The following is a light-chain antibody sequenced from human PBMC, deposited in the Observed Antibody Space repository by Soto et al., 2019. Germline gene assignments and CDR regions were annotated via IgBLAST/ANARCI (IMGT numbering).Light chain of an antibody. CDR1: QGIRND. CDR2: AAS. Sequence: AIQMTHSPSSLSASVGDRVTITCPASQGIRNDLGWYQQKPGKAPKLLIYAASSLQSGVPSRFSGSGSGTDFTLTISSLQPEDFATYYCLQDYNYPGTFGQGTKVDIK. V-gene: IGKV1-6*01. J-gene: IGKJ1*01. CDR3: LQDYNYPGT.